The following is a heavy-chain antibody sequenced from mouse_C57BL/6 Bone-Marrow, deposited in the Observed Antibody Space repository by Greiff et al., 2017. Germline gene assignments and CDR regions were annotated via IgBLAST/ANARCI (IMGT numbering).Heavy chain of an antibody. CDR1: GYTFTSYW. CDR2: IYPTSGRT. V-gene: IGHV1-55*01. CDR3: ARSGPLGRSFDY. D-gene: IGHD4-1*01. J-gene: IGHJ2*01. Sequence: VQLQQSGAELVKPGASVKMSCKASGYTFTSYWITWVKQRPGQGLEWIGDIYPTSGRTNYNEKFKSKAILTVYTSSNTAYMQLSSLTSEDSAVFCWARSGPLGRSFDYWGQGTTLSVSS.